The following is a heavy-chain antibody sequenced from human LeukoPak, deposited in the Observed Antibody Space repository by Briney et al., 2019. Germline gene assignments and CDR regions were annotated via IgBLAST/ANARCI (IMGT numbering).Heavy chain of an antibody. CDR1: GLTFSSDW. V-gene: IGHV3-7*01. Sequence: GGSLRLSCVASGLTFSSDWMTWVRQAPGKGLEWLASIKHDGSENYLVDSVKGRFTISRDNAQSSLFLQMNSLRVDDTAVYHCARISYDSWSGYSWFDPWGQGILVTVSS. CDR3: ARISYDSWSGYSWFDP. CDR2: IKHDGSEN. J-gene: IGHJ5*02. D-gene: IGHD3-3*01.